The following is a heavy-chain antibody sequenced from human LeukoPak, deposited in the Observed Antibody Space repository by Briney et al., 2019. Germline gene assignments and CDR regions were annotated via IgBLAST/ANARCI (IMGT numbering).Heavy chain of an antibody. CDR3: AKGALAYYDFWSGYGDAFDI. CDR2: XXXYI. V-gene: IGHV3-21*01. D-gene: IGHD3-3*01. J-gene: IGHJ3*02. Sequence: XXXYIYYADSVKARFTISRDNAKNSLYLQMNSLRAEDTAVYYCAKGALAYYDFWSGYGDAFDIWGQGTMVTVSS.